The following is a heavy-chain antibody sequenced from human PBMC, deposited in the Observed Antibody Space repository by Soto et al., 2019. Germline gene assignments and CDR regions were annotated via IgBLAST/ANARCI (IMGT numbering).Heavy chain of an antibody. CDR3: ARWNGGFDP. Sequence: EEQLVESGGGLVQPGGSLRLSCAASGFTFSVYYMSWVRQAPGKGLEWVANINQDGSAKSYVDSVRGRFTISRDNGKNSLSLQMESLRADDTAVYYCARWNGGFDPWGQGTLVTVSS. V-gene: IGHV3-7*05. D-gene: IGHD1-1*01. CDR2: INQDGSAK. J-gene: IGHJ5*02. CDR1: GFTFSVYY.